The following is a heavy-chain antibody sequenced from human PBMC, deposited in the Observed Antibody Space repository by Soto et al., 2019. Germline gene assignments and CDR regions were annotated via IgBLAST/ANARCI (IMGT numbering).Heavy chain of an antibody. CDR3: GRVLHPSYGSGSNLVTPRGWFDP. Sequence: SETLSLTCTVSGGAISSGGYSWSWICQPPGKGLEGIGYVYYRGSTYYNPSLKSRVTISVDTSKNQFSLKLSSVTAADTAVYYCGRVLHPSYGSGSNLVTPRGWFDPWGQGTLVTVSS. CDR2: VYYRGST. CDR1: GGAISSGGYS. D-gene: IGHD3-10*01. J-gene: IGHJ5*02. V-gene: IGHV4-31*03.